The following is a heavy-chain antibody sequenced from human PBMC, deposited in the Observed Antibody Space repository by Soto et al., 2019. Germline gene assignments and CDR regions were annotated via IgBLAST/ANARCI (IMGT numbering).Heavy chain of an antibody. V-gene: IGHV5-10-1*01. CDR2: IDPSDSYT. CDR3: ARGSNYVHYYYGMDV. D-gene: IGHD4-4*01. Sequence: PVESLKISCKGSGDIFTSYWISCLLQMPGKGLEWMGRIDPSDSYTNYSPSFQGHVTISADKSISTAYLQWSSLKASDTAMYYCARGSNYVHYYYGMDVWGQGTTVTVSS. CDR1: GDIFTSYW. J-gene: IGHJ6*02.